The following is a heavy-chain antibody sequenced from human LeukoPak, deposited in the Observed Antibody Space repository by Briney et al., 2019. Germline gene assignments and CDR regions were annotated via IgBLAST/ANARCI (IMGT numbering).Heavy chain of an antibody. Sequence: SETLSLTCTVSGGSIITRSYYWRWLRQPPGKGLEWIGSIYYSGSTYYNPSPKSRVTISVDTSENQFSLKLSSVTAADTAVYYCARHDYSNEDPDAFDIWGQGTMVTVSS. CDR2: IYYSGST. D-gene: IGHD4-11*01. CDR1: GGSIITRSYY. V-gene: IGHV4-39*01. J-gene: IGHJ3*02. CDR3: ARHDYSNEDPDAFDI.